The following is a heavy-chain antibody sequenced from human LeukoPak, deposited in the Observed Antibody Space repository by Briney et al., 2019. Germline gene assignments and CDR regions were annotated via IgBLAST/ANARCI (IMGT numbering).Heavy chain of an antibody. D-gene: IGHD4-23*01. CDR1: GYTFTSYA. CDR3: ARDYGGNSGWFDP. J-gene: IGHJ5*02. CDR2: MSPNSGNT. Sequence: ASVKVSCKASGYTFTSYAMNWVRQATGQGLEWMGWMSPNSGNTGYAQKFQGRVTMTRDTSISTAYMELSSLRSEDTAVYYCARDYGGNSGWFDPWGQGTLVTVSS. V-gene: IGHV1-8*02.